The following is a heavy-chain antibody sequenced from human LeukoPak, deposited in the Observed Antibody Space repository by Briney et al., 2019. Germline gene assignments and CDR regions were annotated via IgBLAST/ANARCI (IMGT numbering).Heavy chain of an antibody. J-gene: IGHJ5*02. CDR1: GYTFTIYG. D-gene: IGHD2-2*01. Sequence: ASVTVSCTASGYTFTIYGISWVRQAPGQGLEWMGWISAYNGNTNYAQKLQGRVTMTTDTSTSTAYMELRSLRSDDTAVYYCARARLRYCSSTSCYDWFDPWGQGTLVTVSS. CDR3: ARARLRYCSSTSCYDWFDP. V-gene: IGHV1-18*01. CDR2: ISAYNGNT.